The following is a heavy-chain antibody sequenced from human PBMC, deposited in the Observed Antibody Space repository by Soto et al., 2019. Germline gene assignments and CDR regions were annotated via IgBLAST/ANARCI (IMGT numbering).Heavy chain of an antibody. D-gene: IGHD5-12*01. Sequence: QLQLQESGSGLVKPSQTLSLTCAVSDDPISSGGYYWSWIRQPPGKGLEWIGHIYHSGGTYYNPSLNSRVTISVDRSKNQFSLKLSSVTAADTAVYYCARLDGYNSFDYWGQGTLVTVSS. V-gene: IGHV4-30-2*01. CDR1: DDPISSGGYY. CDR3: ARLDGYNSFDY. CDR2: IYHSGGT. J-gene: IGHJ4*02.